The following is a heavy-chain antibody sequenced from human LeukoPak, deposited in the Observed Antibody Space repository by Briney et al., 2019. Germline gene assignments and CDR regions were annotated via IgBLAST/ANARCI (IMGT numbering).Heavy chain of an antibody. V-gene: IGHV3-23*01. CDR3: AKGGVYSSSVDY. CDR2: ISGSGGST. Sequence: GGSLRLSCAASGFTFSSYAMSWVRQAPGKGLEWVSAISGSGGSTYYADSVKGRFTISRDNSKNTLYLQMNSLRAEDAAVYYCAKGGVYSSSVDYWGQGTLVTVSS. D-gene: IGHD6-13*01. J-gene: IGHJ4*02. CDR1: GFTFSSYA.